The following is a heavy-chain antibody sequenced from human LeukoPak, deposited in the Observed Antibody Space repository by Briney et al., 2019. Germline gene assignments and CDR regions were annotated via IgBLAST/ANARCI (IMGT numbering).Heavy chain of an antibody. D-gene: IGHD3-10*01. CDR3: ARDSGAAPDFDY. CDR2: IYTSAST. Sequence: GRIYTSASTNYNPSLKSRVTMSVDTSKNQFSLKLSSVTAADTAVYYCARDSGAAPDFDYWGQGTLVTVSS. V-gene: IGHV4-4*07. J-gene: IGHJ4*02.